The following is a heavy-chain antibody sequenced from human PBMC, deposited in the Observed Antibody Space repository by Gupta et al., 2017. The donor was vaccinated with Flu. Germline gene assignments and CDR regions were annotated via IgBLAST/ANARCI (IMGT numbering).Heavy chain of an antibody. CDR3: AKDGVGSSSVFDY. D-gene: IGHD6-6*01. CDR2: ISGSGGST. CDR1: GFAFSRYA. V-gene: IGHV3-23*01. Sequence: EVQLLASGGGLGTPGGSLRLSCAASGFAFSRYAMSWVRQAPGKGLEWVSAISGSGGSTYSADSVKGRFTISRDNSKNTLYLRMNSLRVEDTAVYYCAKDGVGSSSVFDYWGQGTLVTVSS. J-gene: IGHJ4*02.